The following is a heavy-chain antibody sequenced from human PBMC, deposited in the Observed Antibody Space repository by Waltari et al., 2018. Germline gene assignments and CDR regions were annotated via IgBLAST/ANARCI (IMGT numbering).Heavy chain of an antibody. J-gene: IGHJ5*02. CDR3: AREMGIRAGKASSSWYWFDP. V-gene: IGHV4-61*09. CDR2: IYTSGST. D-gene: IGHD6-13*01. Sequence: QVQLQESGPGLVKPSQTLSLTCTVSGGSISSGSYYWSWIRPPAGKGLEWIGYIYTSGSTNYNPSLKSRVTISVDTSKNQFSLKLSSVTAADTAVYYCAREMGIRAGKASSSWYWFDPWGQGTLVTVSS. CDR1: GGSISSGSYY.